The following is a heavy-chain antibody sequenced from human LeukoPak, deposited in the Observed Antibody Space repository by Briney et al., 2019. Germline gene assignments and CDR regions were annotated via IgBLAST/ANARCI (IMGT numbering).Heavy chain of an antibody. CDR1: GFTFGDYA. Sequence: GGSLRLSCTASGFTFGDYAMSWVRQAPGKGLEWVGFIRSKAYGGTTEYAASVKGRFTISRDDSKSIAYLQMNSLKTEDTAVYYCTRDSGSYLCYDYWGQGTLVTVSS. CDR2: IRSKAYGGTT. V-gene: IGHV3-49*04. D-gene: IGHD1-26*01. CDR3: TRDSGSYLCYDY. J-gene: IGHJ4*02.